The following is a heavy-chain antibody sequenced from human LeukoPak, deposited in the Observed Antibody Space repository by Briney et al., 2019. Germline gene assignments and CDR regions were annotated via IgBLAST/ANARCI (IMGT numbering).Heavy chain of an antibody. D-gene: IGHD4-17*01. Sequence: QPGRSLRLSCTASGFTFGDYAMSWVRPAPGKGLEWVGFIRSKAYGGTTEYAASVKGRFTISRDDSKSIAYLQMNSLKTEDTAVYYCTRSLTTGLREGYYFDYWGQGTLVTVSS. V-gene: IGHV3-49*04. J-gene: IGHJ4*02. CDR3: TRSLTTGLREGYYFDY. CDR2: IRSKAYGGTT. CDR1: GFTFGDYA.